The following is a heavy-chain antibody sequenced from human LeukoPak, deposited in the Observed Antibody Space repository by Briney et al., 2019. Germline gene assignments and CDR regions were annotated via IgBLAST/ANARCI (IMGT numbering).Heavy chain of an antibody. CDR3: ARGVGSTSSYYYYYYMDV. D-gene: IGHD2-2*01. Sequence: GGSLRLSCAASGFTFSSYEMNWVRQAPGKGLEWVANIKQDGSEKYYVDSVKGRFTISRDNTKNSLYLQMNSLRAEDTAVYYCARGVGSTSSYYYYYYMDVWGKGTTVTISS. J-gene: IGHJ6*03. CDR1: GFTFSSYE. V-gene: IGHV3-7*01. CDR2: IKQDGSEK.